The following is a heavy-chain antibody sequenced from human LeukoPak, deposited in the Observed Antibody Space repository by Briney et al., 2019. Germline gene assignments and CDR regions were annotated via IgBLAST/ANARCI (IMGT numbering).Heavy chain of an antibody. V-gene: IGHV1-18*01. CDR3: ARVDSSSWYSAFDI. CDR1: GYTFTSYG. CDR2: ISAYNGNT. D-gene: IGHD6-13*01. J-gene: IGHJ3*02. Sequence: GASVKVSCKASGYTFTSYGISWVRQAPGQGLEWMGWISAYNGNTNYAQKLQGRVTMTTDTSTSTAYMELRSLRSDDTAVYYCARVDSSSWYSAFDIWGQGTMVTVSS.